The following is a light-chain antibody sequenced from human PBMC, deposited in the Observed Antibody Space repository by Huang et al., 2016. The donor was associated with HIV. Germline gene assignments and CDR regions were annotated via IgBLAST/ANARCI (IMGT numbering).Light chain of an antibody. Sequence: DIQMTQSPSSLSASVGDRVTITCLASQSISTYLKWYQQKPGKAPKLLIYAASTLQSGVPSRFSCSGSGTDFTLTISSLQPEDVATYYCQQTYSTLTFGPGTKVDIK. J-gene: IGKJ3*01. CDR2: AAS. CDR3: QQTYSTLT. V-gene: IGKV1-39*01. CDR1: QSISTY.